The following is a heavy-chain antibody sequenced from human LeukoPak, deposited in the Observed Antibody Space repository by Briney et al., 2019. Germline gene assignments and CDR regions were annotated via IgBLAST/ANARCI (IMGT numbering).Heavy chain of an antibody. J-gene: IGHJ3*02. Sequence: GGSLRLSCAASGFTVSSNYMSGVRQAPGKGLEGVSVMYSGGSTYYADSVKGRFTISRDNSKNTLYLQMNSLRAEDTAVYYCASPYYYGSGSYNLGAFDIWGQGTMVTVSS. CDR1: GFTVSSNY. D-gene: IGHD3-10*01. CDR2: MYSGGST. V-gene: IGHV3-66*01. CDR3: ASPYYYGSGSYNLGAFDI.